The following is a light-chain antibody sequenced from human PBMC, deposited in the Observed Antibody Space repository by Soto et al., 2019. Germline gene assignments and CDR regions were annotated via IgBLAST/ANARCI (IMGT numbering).Light chain of an antibody. CDR2: EVS. CDR1: SSDIGLYNY. V-gene: IGLV2-8*01. Sequence: QSALTQPASVSGSLGQSITISCTGSSSDIGLYNYVSWYQQHPGKAPKLMIYEVSTRPSGVPDRFSGSKSGNTASLTVSGLQAADEAYYFCSSYAPSDVVFGGGTKLTVL. J-gene: IGLJ2*01. CDR3: SSYAPSDVV.